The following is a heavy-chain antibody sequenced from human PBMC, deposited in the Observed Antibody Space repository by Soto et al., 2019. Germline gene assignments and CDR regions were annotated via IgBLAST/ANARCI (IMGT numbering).Heavy chain of an antibody. Sequence: QLQLQESGPGLVKPSETLSLTCTVSGGSISSSSYYWGWIRQPPGKGLEWIGSIYYSGSTYYNPSLKSRVTISVDTSKNQFSLKLSSVTAADTAVYYCARGYCSGGSCRYYYYYGMDVWGQGTTVTVSS. V-gene: IGHV4-39*01. D-gene: IGHD2-15*01. CDR2: IYYSGST. CDR1: GGSISSSSYY. CDR3: ARGYCSGGSCRYYYYYGMDV. J-gene: IGHJ6*02.